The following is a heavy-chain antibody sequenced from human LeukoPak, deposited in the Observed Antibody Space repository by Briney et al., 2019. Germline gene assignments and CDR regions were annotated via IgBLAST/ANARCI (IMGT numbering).Heavy chain of an antibody. D-gene: IGHD6-19*01. CDR3: ARGGAVAGNAPRYYFDY. Sequence: AGGSLRLSCAASRFTFSSYAMSWVRQAPGKGLEWVAVIWYDGSNKYYADSVKGRFTISRDNSKNTLYLQMNSLRAEDTAVYYCARGGAVAGNAPRYYFDYGGQGPLVTVSS. V-gene: IGHV3-33*08. J-gene: IGHJ4*02. CDR1: RFTFSSYA. CDR2: IWYDGSNK.